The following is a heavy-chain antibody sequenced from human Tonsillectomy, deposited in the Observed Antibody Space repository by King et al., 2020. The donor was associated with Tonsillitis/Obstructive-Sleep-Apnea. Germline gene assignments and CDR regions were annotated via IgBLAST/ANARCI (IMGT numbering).Heavy chain of an antibody. Sequence: QLQESGPGLVKPAQTLSLTCTVSGGSINSYNYYWSWIRQHPGKGLEWIGYINYRGTTYSNPSLKSRLTISVDTSKNQFSLNLTSVTAADTAVYYCAREYNSYYDHWGQGTLVTVSS. CDR2: INYRGTT. J-gene: IGHJ4*02. V-gene: IGHV4-31*03. CDR1: GGSINSYNYY. CDR3: AREYNSYYDH. D-gene: IGHD3-10*01.